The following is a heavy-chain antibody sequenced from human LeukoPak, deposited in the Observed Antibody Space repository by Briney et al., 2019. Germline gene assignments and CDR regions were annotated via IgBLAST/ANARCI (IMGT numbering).Heavy chain of an antibody. Sequence: QTGGSLRLSCAASGFTFSSYGMHWVRQAPGNGLEWVAAISYDGSNKFCADSVKGRLTISRDNSKNTLYLQMNSLRAEDTAVYYCAKDPPLYFDWPEGYFQHWDQGTLVTVSS. V-gene: IGHV3-30*18. CDR2: ISYDGSNK. D-gene: IGHD3-9*01. CDR3: AKDPPLYFDWPEGYFQH. J-gene: IGHJ1*01. CDR1: GFTFSSYG.